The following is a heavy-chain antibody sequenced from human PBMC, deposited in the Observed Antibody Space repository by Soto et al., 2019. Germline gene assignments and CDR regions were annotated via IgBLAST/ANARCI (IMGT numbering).Heavy chain of an antibody. CDR1: GYSFYNSG. D-gene: IGHD1-1*01. J-gene: IGHJ5*02. V-gene: IGHV1-18*01. CDR3: SKNGTTWFAA. Sequence: ASVKVSCKTSGYSFYNSGISWVRQAPGQGIEWMGWISVYRGYAHYAQKFQGRVIMTADTFTSTSYMELRGLRSDDTAMYYCSKNGTTWFAAWGQGTLVTVSS. CDR2: ISVYRGYA.